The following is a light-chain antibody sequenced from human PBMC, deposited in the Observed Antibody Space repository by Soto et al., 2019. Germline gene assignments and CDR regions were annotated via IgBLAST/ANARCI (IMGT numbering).Light chain of an antibody. CDR2: GAS. CDR3: HQYDSSPLT. CDR1: QSVSSSY. J-gene: IGKJ4*01. Sequence: EIVLTQSPGTLSLSPGERATLSCRASQSVSSSYLAWYQQKPGQAPRLLIYGASSRATGIPDRFSGSGSGTDFTLTISRLEPEDFEVYYCHQYDSSPLTFGGGTKVEIE. V-gene: IGKV3-20*01.